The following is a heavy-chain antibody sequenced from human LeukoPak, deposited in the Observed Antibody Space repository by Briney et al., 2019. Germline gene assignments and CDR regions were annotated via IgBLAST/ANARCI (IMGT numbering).Heavy chain of an antibody. D-gene: IGHD6-6*01. J-gene: IGHJ6*03. CDR2: XXGSGGST. V-gene: IGHV3-23*01. CDR3: AKDPSDGSSHYYYYYMDV. CDR1: GFTFSSXS. Sequence: XGSXXLSCAASGFTFSSXSMNWVRXAPGKXLEWVXSXXGSGGSTYYADSVKGRFTISRDNSKNTLYLQMNSLRAEDTAVYYCAKDPSDGSSHYYYYYMDVWGKGTTVTVSS.